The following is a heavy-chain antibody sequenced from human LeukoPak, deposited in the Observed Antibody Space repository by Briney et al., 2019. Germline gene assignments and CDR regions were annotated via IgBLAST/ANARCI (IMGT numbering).Heavy chain of an antibody. CDR2: INPNSGGT. Sequence: ASVKVSCKASGYTFTNYYMHWVRQAPGQGLEWMGWINPNSGGTSYAQKFQGRVTMARDTSISTAYMELSRLTSDDTAVYYCARDYGDYELDYWGQGTLVTVSS. D-gene: IGHD4-17*01. CDR3: ARDYGDYELDY. CDR1: GYTFTNYY. V-gene: IGHV1-2*02. J-gene: IGHJ4*02.